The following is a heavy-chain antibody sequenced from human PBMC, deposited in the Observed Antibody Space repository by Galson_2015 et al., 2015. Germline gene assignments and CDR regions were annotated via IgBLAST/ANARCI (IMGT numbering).Heavy chain of an antibody. J-gene: IGHJ4*02. V-gene: IGHV1-69*13. CDR3: ARVPSAEYYYGSGSYHYYFDY. Sequence: SVKVSCKASGGTFSSYAISWVRQAPGQGLEWMGGIIPIFGTANYAQKFQGRVTITADESTSTAYMELSSLRSEDTAVYYCARVPSAEYYYGSGSYHYYFDYWGQGTLVTVSS. D-gene: IGHD3-10*01. CDR1: GGTFSSYA. CDR2: IIPIFGTA.